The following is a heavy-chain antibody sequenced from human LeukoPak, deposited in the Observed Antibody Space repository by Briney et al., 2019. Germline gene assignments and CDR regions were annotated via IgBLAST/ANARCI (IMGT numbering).Heavy chain of an antibody. Sequence: ASVKVSCKASGYTFTSYYMHWVRQAPGQGLEWMGIINPSGGSTSYAQKLQGRVTMTTDTSTSTAYMELRSLRSDDTAVYYCARARIMITFGGVIVATPNNWFDPWGQGTLVTVSS. V-gene: IGHV1-46*01. CDR1: GYTFTSYY. J-gene: IGHJ5*02. CDR2: INPSGGST. D-gene: IGHD3-16*02. CDR3: ARARIMITFGGVIVATPNNWFDP.